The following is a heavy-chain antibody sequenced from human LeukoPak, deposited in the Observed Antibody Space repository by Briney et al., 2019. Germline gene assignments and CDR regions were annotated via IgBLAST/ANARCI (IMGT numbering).Heavy chain of an antibody. CDR3: ARGWGWTIGPGSGAFDI. D-gene: IGHD3-10*01. J-gene: IGHJ3*02. Sequence: SETLSLTCAVYGGSFSGYYWSWIRQPPGKGLEWIGEINHSGSTNYNPSLKSRVTISVDTSKNQFSLKLSSVTAADTAVYYCARGWGWTIGPGSGAFDIWGQGTMVTVSS. CDR1: GGSFSGYY. CDR2: INHSGST. V-gene: IGHV4-34*01.